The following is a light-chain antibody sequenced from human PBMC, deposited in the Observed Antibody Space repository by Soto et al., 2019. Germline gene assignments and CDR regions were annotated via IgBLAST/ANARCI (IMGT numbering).Light chain of an antibody. V-gene: IGLV1-40*01. Sequence: SALAQPPSVSGAPGHRVTISCNGSFSNIGENYEVHWYQQLPGTAPKLLIYGNTNRPSGVPDRFSASKSGTSASLTISELQPGDQADYYCQTYDSKLDGSVFGGGTQLTV. CDR2: GNT. CDR3: QTYDSKLDGSV. CDR1: FSNIGENYE. J-gene: IGLJ3*02.